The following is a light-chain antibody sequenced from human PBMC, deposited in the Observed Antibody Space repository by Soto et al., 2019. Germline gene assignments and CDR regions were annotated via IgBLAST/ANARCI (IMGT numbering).Light chain of an antibody. J-gene: IGKJ2*01. CDR2: VAF. V-gene: IGKV1-39*01. Sequence: DIQMTQSPSSLSASVGDRVTITCRASQTIDNNLNWYQQKPGKAPRLLIYVAFSLQSGVPSRFSGSRSGTDFTRTISSLQPADFATYFWQQSFSIPYTFGQGTILEIK. CDR1: QTIDNN. CDR3: QQSFSIPYT.